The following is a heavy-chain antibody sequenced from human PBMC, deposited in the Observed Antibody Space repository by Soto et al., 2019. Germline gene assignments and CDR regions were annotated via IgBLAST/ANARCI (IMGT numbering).Heavy chain of an antibody. Sequence: PSETLSLTCTVSGGSIRSGDYYWSWIRQPPGKGLEWIGYIYYSGSTYYNPSLKSRVTISVDTSKNQFSLKLNSVTAADTAVYYCARDPGYYGSESLNHRGKGTLVTVSS. D-gene: IGHD3-10*01. J-gene: IGHJ4*02. V-gene: IGHV4-30-4*01. CDR3: ARDPGYYGSESLNH. CDR2: IYYSGST. CDR1: GGSIRSGDYY.